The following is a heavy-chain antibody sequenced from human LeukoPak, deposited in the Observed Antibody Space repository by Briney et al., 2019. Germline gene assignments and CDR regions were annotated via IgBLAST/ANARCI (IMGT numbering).Heavy chain of an antibody. CDR2: ISSSSSYI. Sequence: GGSLRLSCAASGFTFSSYSMNWVRQAPGKGLEWVSSISSSSSYIYYADSVKGRFTISRDNSKNTLYLQMNSLRAEDTAVYYCAKDLRGFYSSSSRYYGMDVWGQGTTVTVSS. CDR1: GFTFSSYS. D-gene: IGHD6-6*01. J-gene: IGHJ6*02. CDR3: AKDLRGFYSSSSRYYGMDV. V-gene: IGHV3-21*01.